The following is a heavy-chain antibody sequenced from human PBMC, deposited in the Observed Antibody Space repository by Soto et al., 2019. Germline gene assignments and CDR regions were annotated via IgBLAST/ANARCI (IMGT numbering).Heavy chain of an antibody. Sequence: PGGSLRLSCAASGFTFSSYAMHWVRQAPGKGLEWVAVISYDGSNKYYADSVKGRFTISRDNSKNTLYLQMNSLRAEDTAVYYCARGVEWLEPFDYSGQGTLVTLSS. CDR2: ISYDGSNK. J-gene: IGHJ4*02. CDR3: ARGVEWLEPFDY. V-gene: IGHV3-30-3*01. CDR1: GFTFSSYA. D-gene: IGHD6-19*01.